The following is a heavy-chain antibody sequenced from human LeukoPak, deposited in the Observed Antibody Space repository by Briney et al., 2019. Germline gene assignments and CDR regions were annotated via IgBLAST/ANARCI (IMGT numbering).Heavy chain of an antibody. J-gene: IGHJ4*02. CDR1: GGSISSYY. Sequence: SETLSLTCTVSGGSISSYYWSWIRQPPGKGLEWIGYIYYSGSTNYNPSLKSRVTISVDTSKNQFSLKLSSVTAADTAVYYCARLRYCSSTSCQLFDYWGQGTLVTVSS. CDR2: IYYSGST. CDR3: ARLRYCSSTSCQLFDY. D-gene: IGHD2-2*01. V-gene: IGHV4-59*12.